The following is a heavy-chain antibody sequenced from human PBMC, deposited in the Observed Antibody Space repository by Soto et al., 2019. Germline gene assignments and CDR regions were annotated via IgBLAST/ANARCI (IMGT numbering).Heavy chain of an antibody. CDR2: INPNSGRT. V-gene: IGHV1-2*04. CDR3: ARAANYGLMDY. J-gene: IGHJ4*02. Sequence: ASVKVSCQASGYTFTAYYIHWVRQAPGQPLEYVGWINPNSGRTNYAQKFQQWVTLTRDTSTSTAYMELSRLTSDASAVFYCARAANYGLMDYWGQGTLVTVSS. CDR1: GYTFTAYY. D-gene: IGHD3-16*01.